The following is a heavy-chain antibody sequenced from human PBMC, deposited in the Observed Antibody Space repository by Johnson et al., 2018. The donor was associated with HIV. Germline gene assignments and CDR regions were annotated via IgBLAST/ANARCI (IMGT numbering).Heavy chain of an antibody. CDR2: ISYDGSNK. CDR1: GFTFSSYA. CDR3: AREGALGAYDAFDI. D-gene: IGHD3-10*01. Sequence: QVQLVESGGGVVQAGRSLRLSCAASGFTFSSYAMHWVRQAPGKGLEWVAIISYDGSNKYYADSVKGRFTISRDNSKNTLYLQMNSLRAEDTAVYYCAREGALGAYDAFDIWGQGTMVTVSS. V-gene: IGHV3-30-3*01. J-gene: IGHJ3*02.